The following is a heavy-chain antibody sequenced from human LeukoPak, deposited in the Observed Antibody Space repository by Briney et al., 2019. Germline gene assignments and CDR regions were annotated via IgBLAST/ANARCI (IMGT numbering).Heavy chain of an antibody. D-gene: IGHD5-18*01. CDR3: ARQTSDTAMVRGAFDI. J-gene: IGHJ3*02. CDR2: LDPSDSYT. Sequence: GESLKISCKGSGYRFTSYWISWVRQMPGKGLEWMGRLDPSDSYTNYSPSFQGHVTISADKSISTAYLQWSSLKASDTAMYYCARQTSDTAMVRGAFDIWGQGTMVTVSS. V-gene: IGHV5-10-1*01. CDR1: GYRFTSYW.